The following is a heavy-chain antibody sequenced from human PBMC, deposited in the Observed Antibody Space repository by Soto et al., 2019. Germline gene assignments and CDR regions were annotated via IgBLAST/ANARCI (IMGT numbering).Heavy chain of an antibody. Sequence: GGSLRLSCAASGFTFSSYAMSWVRQAPGKGLEWVSAISGSGGSTYYADSVKGRFTISRDNAKNSLYLQMNSLRAEDTAVYYCARERAAGGYVFGGQGTLVTVSS. CDR3: ARERAAGGYVF. D-gene: IGHD5-12*01. V-gene: IGHV3-23*01. J-gene: IGHJ4*02. CDR2: ISGSGGST. CDR1: GFTFSSYA.